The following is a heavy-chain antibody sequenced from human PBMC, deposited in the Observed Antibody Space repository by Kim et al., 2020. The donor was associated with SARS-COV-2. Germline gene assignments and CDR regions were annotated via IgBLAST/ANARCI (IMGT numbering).Heavy chain of an antibody. CDR1: GGSISSGSYY. J-gene: IGHJ6*02. Sequence: SETLSLTCTVSGGSISSGSYYWSWIRQPAGKGLEWIGRIYTSGSTNYNPSLKSRVTISVDTSKNQFSLKLSSVTAADTAVYYCARGAGGVMSLTPYLLGMDVWGQGTTVTVSS. CDR3: ARGAGGVMSLTPYLLGMDV. CDR2: IYTSGST. V-gene: IGHV4-61*02. D-gene: IGHD3-16*01.